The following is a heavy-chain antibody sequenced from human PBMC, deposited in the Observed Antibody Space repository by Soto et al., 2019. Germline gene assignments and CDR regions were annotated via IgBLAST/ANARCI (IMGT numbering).Heavy chain of an antibody. CDR1: GGSISSGGYS. CDR3: ARGMTTVTTLDY. D-gene: IGHD4-4*01. CDR2: IYHSGST. Sequence: QLQLQESGSGLVKPSQTLSLTCAVSGGSISSGGYSWSWIRQPPGKGLEWIGYIYHSGSTYYNPSPKIRATIAVDRSKNQFSLKLSSVTAADTAVYYCARGMTTVTTLDYWGQGTLVTVSS. J-gene: IGHJ4*02. V-gene: IGHV4-30-2*01.